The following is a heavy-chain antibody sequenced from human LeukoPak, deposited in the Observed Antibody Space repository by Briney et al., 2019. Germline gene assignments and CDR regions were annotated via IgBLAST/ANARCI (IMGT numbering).Heavy chain of an antibody. J-gene: IGHJ5*02. D-gene: IGHD2-2*02. V-gene: IGHV1-69*05. Sequence: GASVKVSCKASGGTFSSYAISWVRQAPGQGLEWMGGIIPIFGTANYAQKFQGRVTITTDESTSTAYMELSSLRSEDTAVYYCARDARYCSSTSCYTEYNWFDPWGQGTLVTLSS. CDR2: IIPIFGTA. CDR1: GGTFSSYA. CDR3: ARDARYCSSTSCYTEYNWFDP.